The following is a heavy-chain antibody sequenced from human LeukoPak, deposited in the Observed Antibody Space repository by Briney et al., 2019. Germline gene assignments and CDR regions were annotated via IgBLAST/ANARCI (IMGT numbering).Heavy chain of an antibody. CDR3: ARDLDTSSWYLGY. CDR1: GYIFTNYY. J-gene: IGHJ4*02. V-gene: IGHV1-46*01. CDR2: INLTVGST. D-gene: IGHD6-13*01. Sequence: ASVKVSCKASGYIFTNYYMHWMRQAPGQGLEWMGIINLTVGSTTYAQKFQGRVTMTRDTSTSTVYMELSSLRSEDTAVYYCARDLDTSSWYLGYWGQGTLVTVSS.